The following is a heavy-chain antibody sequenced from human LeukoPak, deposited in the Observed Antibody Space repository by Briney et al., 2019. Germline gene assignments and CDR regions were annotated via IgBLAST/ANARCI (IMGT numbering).Heavy chain of an antibody. CDR1: GFTFSSYG. CDR3: AKDPGNNNWSYWYFDI. V-gene: IGHV3-23*01. Sequence: GGSLRLSCAVSGFTFSSYGMKWVRQAPGKGLEWVSSISGSGGSTYYADSVKGRFTISRDNSKNTLYLQMNSLRAKDTAVYYCAKDPGNNNWSYWYFDIWGRGTLVSVSS. CDR2: ISGSGGST. D-gene: IGHD1-1*01. J-gene: IGHJ2*01.